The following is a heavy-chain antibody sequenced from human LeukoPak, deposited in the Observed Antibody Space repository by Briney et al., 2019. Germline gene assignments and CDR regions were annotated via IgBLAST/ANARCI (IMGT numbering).Heavy chain of an antibody. D-gene: IGHD3-10*01. CDR2: IYSGGST. CDR1: GFTLSSYE. V-gene: IGHV3-53*01. Sequence: GGSLRLSCAASGFTLSSYEMNWVRQAPGKGLEWVSVIYSGGSTYYADSVKGRFTISRDNSKSTLYIQMNSLRAEDTAVYYCARAKPKNMVRGLIMRRESRYYFDYWGQGTLVTVSS. J-gene: IGHJ4*02. CDR3: ARAKPKNMVRGLIMRRESRYYFDY.